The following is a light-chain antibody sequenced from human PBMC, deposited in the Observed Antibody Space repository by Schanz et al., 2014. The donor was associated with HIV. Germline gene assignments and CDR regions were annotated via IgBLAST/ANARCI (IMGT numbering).Light chain of an antibody. CDR2: RNN. V-gene: IGLV1-44*01. CDR1: RSTLERTP. J-gene: IGLJ2*01. CDR3: ATWDISRNGPV. Sequence: QSLLTQPPSVSGTPGQRVVISCSGSRSTLERTPVDWYQHLPGTAPKLLIYRNNQRPSGVPDRFSGSKSGTSASLVISGLQSEDEADYFCATWDISRNGPVFGGGTKVTVL.